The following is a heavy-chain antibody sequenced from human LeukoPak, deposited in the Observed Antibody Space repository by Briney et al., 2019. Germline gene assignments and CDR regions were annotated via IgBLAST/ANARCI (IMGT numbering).Heavy chain of an antibody. D-gene: IGHD3-3*01. CDR2: ISGSGGST. Sequence: GGSLRLSCAASGFTFSDYYMSWIRQAPGKGLEWVSAISGSGGSTYYADSVKGRFTISRDNSKNTLYLQMNSLRAEDTAVYYCAKVTTFGARLGSYYFDYWGQGTLVTVSS. J-gene: IGHJ4*02. CDR1: GFTFSDYY. V-gene: IGHV3-23*01. CDR3: AKVTTFGARLGSYYFDY.